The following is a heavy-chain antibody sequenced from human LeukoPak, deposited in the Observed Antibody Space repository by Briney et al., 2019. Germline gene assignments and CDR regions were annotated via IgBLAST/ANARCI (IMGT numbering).Heavy chain of an antibody. CDR3: ARSTVTTSFRAFDI. J-gene: IGHJ3*02. CDR1: SYSIFSVYC. CDR2: IYHSAST. Sequence: SETLSLNCSVSSYSIFSVYCWGWVREPPGKWLEWIGSIYHSASTYYNPSLKSRVTISVDTSKNQFSLKLSSVTAADTAVYYCARSTVTTSFRAFDIWGQGTMVTVSS. D-gene: IGHD4-17*01. V-gene: IGHV4-38-2*01.